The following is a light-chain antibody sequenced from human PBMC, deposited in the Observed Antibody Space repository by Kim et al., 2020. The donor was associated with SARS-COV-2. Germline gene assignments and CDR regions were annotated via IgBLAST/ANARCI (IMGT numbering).Light chain of an antibody. CDR2: DDN. CDR3: AAWDGSLNGWV. CDR1: SSNIGRKT. V-gene: IGLV1-44*01. J-gene: IGLJ3*02. Sequence: QSVLTQPPSASGTPGQRVTISCSGGSSNIGRKTVKWYQQLPGTAPKLLIYDDNQRPSGVPGRFSGSKSGTSASLDISGLQSEDEADYYCAAWDGSLNGWVFGGGTKLTVL.